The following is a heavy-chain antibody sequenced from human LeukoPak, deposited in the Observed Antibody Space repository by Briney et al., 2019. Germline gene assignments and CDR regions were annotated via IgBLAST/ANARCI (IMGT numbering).Heavy chain of an antibody. CDR3: ARDGCSSTSCLRAFDY. Sequence: GGSLRLSCAASGFTFSSYSMNWVRQAPGKGLEWVSPISSSSSYIYYADSVKGRFTISRDNAKNSLYLQMNSLRAEDTAVYYCARDGCSSTSCLRAFDYWGQGTLVTVSS. D-gene: IGHD2-2*01. V-gene: IGHV3-21*01. J-gene: IGHJ4*02. CDR1: GFTFSSYS. CDR2: ISSSSSYI.